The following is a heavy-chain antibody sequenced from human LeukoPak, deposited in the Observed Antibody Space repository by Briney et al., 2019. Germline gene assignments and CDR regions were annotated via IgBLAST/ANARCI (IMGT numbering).Heavy chain of an antibody. CDR1: GFTFSSYA. CDR2: ISGSGGST. V-gene: IGHV3-23*01. CDR3: TKFEGDDYGDYGHY. J-gene: IGHJ4*02. Sequence: PGGSLRLSCAASGFTFSSYAMSWVRQAPGKGLEWVSAISGSGGSTYYADSMKGRFTISRDNSKNTLYLQMNSLRAEDTAVYYCTKFEGDDYGDYGHYWGQGTLVTVSS. D-gene: IGHD4-17*01.